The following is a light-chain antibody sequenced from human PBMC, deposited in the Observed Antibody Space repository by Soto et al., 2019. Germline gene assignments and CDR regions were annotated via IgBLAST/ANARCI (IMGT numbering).Light chain of an antibody. J-gene: IGLJ2*01. CDR2: EDT. Sequence: SYELTQSPSVSVSPGQTATITCSGDKLGDKYAYWYQQKPGQSPVVVIYEDTKRPSGIPERFSGSNAGNTATLTISVTQAMDEADYYCQAWGSSSVVFGGGTKLTVL. CDR1: KLGDKY. V-gene: IGLV3-1*01. CDR3: QAWGSSSVV.